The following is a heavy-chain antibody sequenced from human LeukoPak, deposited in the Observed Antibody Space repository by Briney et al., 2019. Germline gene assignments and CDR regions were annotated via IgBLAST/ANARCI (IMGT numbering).Heavy chain of an antibody. V-gene: IGHV4-39*01. CDR2: IYYSGST. CDR3: ARHSGITMIVVVPEYFDY. D-gene: IGHD3-22*01. J-gene: IGHJ4*02. Sequence: SETLSLTCTVSGGSISSSSYYWGWIRQPPGKGLEWIGSIYYSGSTYYNPSLKSRVAISVDTSKNQFSLKLSSVTAADTAVYYCARHSGITMIVVVPEYFDYWGQGTLVTVSS. CDR1: GGSISSSSYY.